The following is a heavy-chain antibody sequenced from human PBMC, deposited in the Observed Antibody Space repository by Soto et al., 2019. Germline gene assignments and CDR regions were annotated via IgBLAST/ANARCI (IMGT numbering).Heavy chain of an antibody. D-gene: IGHD1-26*01. CDR1: GFTFSNAW. CDR3: TTDARSGSYWAPNY. V-gene: IGHV3-15*07. J-gene: IGHJ4*02. CDR2: IKSKTDGGTT. Sequence: GGSLRLSCAASGFTFSNAWMNWVRQAPGKGLEWVGRIKSKTDGGTTDYAAPVKGRFTISRDDSKNTLYLQMNSLKTEDTAVYYCTTDARSGSYWAPNYWGQGTRVTVSS.